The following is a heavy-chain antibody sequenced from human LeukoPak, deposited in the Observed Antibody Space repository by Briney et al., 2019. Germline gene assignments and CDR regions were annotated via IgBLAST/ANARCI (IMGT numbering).Heavy chain of an antibody. Sequence: ASVKVSCKASGYTFTSYYMHWVRQAPGQGLEWMGIINPSGGSTSYAQKFQGRVTMTRDTSTSTVYMALSSLRSEDTAVYYCARGIAAAGTTYYYYMDVWGKGTTVTVSS. CDR3: ARGIAAAGTTYYYYMDV. J-gene: IGHJ6*03. CDR1: GYTFTSYY. V-gene: IGHV1-46*01. CDR2: INPSGGST. D-gene: IGHD6-13*01.